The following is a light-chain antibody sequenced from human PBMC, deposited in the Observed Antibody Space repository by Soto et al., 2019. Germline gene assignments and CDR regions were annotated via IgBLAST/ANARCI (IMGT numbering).Light chain of an antibody. CDR2: GNM. CDR3: QSYDNNLSGSV. J-gene: IGLJ3*02. Sequence: QSVLTQPPSVSGAPGQSVTLSCTGTRSNIGADYDVHWYQQLPGTAPKLLIYGNMYRPSGVPDRFSGSKSGTSASLAVTGLRAEDEADYYGQSYDNNLSGSVFGGGTKLTVL. CDR1: RSNIGADYD. V-gene: IGLV1-40*01.